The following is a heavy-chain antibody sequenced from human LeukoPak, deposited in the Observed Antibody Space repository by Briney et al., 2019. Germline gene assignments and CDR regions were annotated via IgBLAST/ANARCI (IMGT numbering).Heavy chain of an antibody. CDR2: ISYDGSNK. CDR3: ARDNWGRDGYNSRGYYYYYYMDV. J-gene: IGHJ6*03. D-gene: IGHD5-24*01. CDR1: GFTFSSYA. Sequence: GGSLRLSCAASGFTFSSYAMHWVRQAPGKGLEWVAVISYDGSNKYYADSVKGRFTISRDNSKNTLYLQMNSLRAEDTAVYYCARDNWGRDGYNSRGYYYYYYMDVWGKGTTVTVSS. V-gene: IGHV3-30*01.